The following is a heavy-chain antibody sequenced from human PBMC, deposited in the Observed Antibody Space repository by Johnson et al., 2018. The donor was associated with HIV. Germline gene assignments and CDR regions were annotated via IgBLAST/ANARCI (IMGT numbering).Heavy chain of an antibody. CDR3: ARELGYCSGGSCHDAFDI. J-gene: IGHJ3*02. V-gene: IGHV3-20*04. Sequence: VQLVESGGGLVKPGGSLRLSCAASGFTFDDCGMNWVRQAPGKGLEWVSGINWNGGRTGYADSVKGRFTISRDNAKNSLYLQMNSLRAEDTALYYCARELGYCSGGSCHDAFDIWGQGTMVTVSS. CDR2: INWNGGRT. D-gene: IGHD2-15*01. CDR1: GFTFDDCG.